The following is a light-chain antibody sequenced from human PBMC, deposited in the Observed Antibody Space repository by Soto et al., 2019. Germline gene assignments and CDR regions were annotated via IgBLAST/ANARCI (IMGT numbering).Light chain of an antibody. CDR3: QQYGSSPRT. CDR1: QSVSSN. V-gene: IGKV3-20*01. CDR2: GAS. Sequence: EIVLTQSPGTLSLSPGERATLSCRASQSVSSNLAWYQQKPGQAPTLLIYGASIRAAGIPARFSGSGSGTDFTLTISRLEPEDFAVYYCQQYGSSPRTFGQGTKVDI. J-gene: IGKJ1*01.